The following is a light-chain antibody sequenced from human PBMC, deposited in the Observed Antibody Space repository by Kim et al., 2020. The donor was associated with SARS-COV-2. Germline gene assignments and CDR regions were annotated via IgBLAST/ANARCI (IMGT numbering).Light chain of an antibody. Sequence: GRTVTIPCTRSSGSIASNYVQWYQQRPGSAPTTVIYGDNQRPSGVPDRFSGSIDSSSNSASLTISGLKTEDEADYYCQSYDSSTVVFGGGTQLTVL. J-gene: IGLJ2*01. V-gene: IGLV6-57*03. CDR2: GDN. CDR3: QSYDSSTVV. CDR1: SGSIASNY.